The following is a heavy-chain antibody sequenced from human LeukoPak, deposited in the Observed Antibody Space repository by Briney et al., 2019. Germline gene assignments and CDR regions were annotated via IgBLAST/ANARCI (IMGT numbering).Heavy chain of an antibody. CDR3: ARGRAVAGPHPFDY. V-gene: IGHV1-8*01. CDR1: GDTFTSYD. J-gene: IGHJ4*02. Sequence: ASVKVSCKASGDTFTSYDINWVRQATGQGLEWMGWMNPNSGNTGYAQKFQGRFTMTRNTSVSTAYMELSSLRSEDTAVYYCARGRAVAGPHPFDYWGQGTLVTVSS. D-gene: IGHD6-19*01. CDR2: MNPNSGNT.